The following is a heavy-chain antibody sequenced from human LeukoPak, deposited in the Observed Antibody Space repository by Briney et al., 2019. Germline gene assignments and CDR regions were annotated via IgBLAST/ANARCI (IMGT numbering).Heavy chain of an antibody. CDR3: ARPDSSGYYSDYYYMDV. V-gene: IGHV3-21*01. CDR2: ISSSSSYI. J-gene: IGHJ6*03. CDR1: GFTFSSYS. D-gene: IGHD3-22*01. Sequence: GGSLRLSCAASGFTFSSYSMNWVRQAPGRGLEWVSSISSSSSYIYYADSVKGRFTISRDNAKNSLYLQMNSLRAEDTAVYYCARPDSSGYYSDYYYMDVWGKGTTVTVSS.